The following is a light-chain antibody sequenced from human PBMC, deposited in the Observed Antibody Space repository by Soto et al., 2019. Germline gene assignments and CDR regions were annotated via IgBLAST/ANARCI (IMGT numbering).Light chain of an antibody. CDR1: QNINSW. CDR2: KAS. V-gene: IGKV1-5*03. Sequence: DIQMTQSPSTLSASVGDRVTITCRASQNINSWLAWYQQKPGKAPNPLIYKASSLETGVPSRFSGSGSGTEFTLTISSLQPDDFASYHCQQYKSYWTFGQGTKVDIK. CDR3: QQYKSYWT. J-gene: IGKJ1*01.